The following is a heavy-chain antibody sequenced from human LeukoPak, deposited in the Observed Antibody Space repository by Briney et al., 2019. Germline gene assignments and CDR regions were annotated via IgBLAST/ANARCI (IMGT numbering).Heavy chain of an antibody. CDR1: GFTFDDYA. V-gene: IGHV3-9*01. CDR3: AKASYYDILTGYLDY. CDR2: ISWNSGSI. Sequence: GGSLRLSCAASGFTFDDYAMHWVRHAPGKGLEWVSGISWNSGSIGYADSVKGRFTISRDNAKNSLYLQMNSLRADDTALYYCAKASYYDILTGYLDYWGQGTLVTVSS. J-gene: IGHJ4*02. D-gene: IGHD3-9*01.